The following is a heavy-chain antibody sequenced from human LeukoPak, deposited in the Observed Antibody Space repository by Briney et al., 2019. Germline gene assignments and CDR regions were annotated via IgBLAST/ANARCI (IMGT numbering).Heavy chain of an antibody. Sequence: ASVKVSCKASGYTFAGYYMHWVRQAPGQGVEWMGWINPNSGGTNYAQKFQGRVTMTSDTSISTAYMELSRLRSDDTAVYYCARASRVGSPSGGGYWGQGTLVTVSS. D-gene: IGHD6-25*01. V-gene: IGHV1-2*02. CDR2: INPNSGGT. CDR3: ARASRVGSPSGGGY. CDR1: GYTFAGYY. J-gene: IGHJ4*02.